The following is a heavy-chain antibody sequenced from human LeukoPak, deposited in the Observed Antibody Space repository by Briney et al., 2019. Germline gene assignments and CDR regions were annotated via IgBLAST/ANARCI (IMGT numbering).Heavy chain of an antibody. D-gene: IGHD4-17*01. Sequence: QPGGSLRLSCSASGFTFSNYAMSWVRQAPGKGLEWVSAITGSGVSTYHADSVKGRFTISRDNSGNTLYLQMNSLRAEDTAVYYCAKRGPLTTGRAFDIWGQGTMVTVSS. CDR3: AKRGPLTTGRAFDI. CDR1: GFTFSNYA. J-gene: IGHJ3*02. CDR2: ITGSGVST. V-gene: IGHV3-23*01.